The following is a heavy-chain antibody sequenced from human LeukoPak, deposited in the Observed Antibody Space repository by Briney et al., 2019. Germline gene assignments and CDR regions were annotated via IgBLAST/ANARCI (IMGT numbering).Heavy chain of an antibody. D-gene: IGHD3-3*01. J-gene: IGHJ5*02. CDR2: IYHSGST. V-gene: IGHV4-61*02. CDR1: GGSISSDSYY. CDR3: ARAQDYDFWSDYFPLTGFDP. Sequence: SETLSLTCTVSGGSISSDSYYWSWIRQPAGKGLEWIGRIYHSGSTNYKPSLKRRVTISIDTSKNQFSLKLSSVTAADTAVYYCARAQDYDFWSDYFPLTGFDPGGQGTLVTVSS.